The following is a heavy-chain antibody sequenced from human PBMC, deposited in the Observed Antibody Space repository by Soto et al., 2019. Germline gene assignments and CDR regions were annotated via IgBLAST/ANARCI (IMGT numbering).Heavy chain of an antibody. Sequence: QVQLVESGGGVVQPGRSLRLSCAASGFTFSSYAMHWVRQAPGKGLEWVAVISYDGSNKYYADSVKGRFTISRDNSKNTLYLQMNSLRAEDMAVYYCARDDYNTYYGMDVWGQGTTVTVSS. CDR2: ISYDGSNK. CDR1: GFTFSSYA. CDR3: ARDDYNTYYGMDV. V-gene: IGHV3-30-3*01. J-gene: IGHJ6*02. D-gene: IGHD4-4*01.